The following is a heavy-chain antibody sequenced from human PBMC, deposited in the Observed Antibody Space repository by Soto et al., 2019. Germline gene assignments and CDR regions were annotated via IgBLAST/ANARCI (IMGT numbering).Heavy chain of an antibody. D-gene: IGHD3-3*01. CDR2: INHSGST. CDR1: GGSFIGYY. Sequence: SETLSLTCAFYGGSFIGYYWSWIRQPPGKGLEWIGEINHSGSTNYNPSLKSRVTISVDTSKNQFSLKLSSVTAADTAVYYCARNGSYYDFWSGYYFGGGMDVWGQGTTVTVSS. V-gene: IGHV4-34*01. CDR3: ARNGSYYDFWSGYYFGGGMDV. J-gene: IGHJ6*02.